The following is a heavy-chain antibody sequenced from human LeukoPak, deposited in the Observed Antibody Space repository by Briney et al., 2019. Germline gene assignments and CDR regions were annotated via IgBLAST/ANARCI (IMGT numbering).Heavy chain of an antibody. J-gene: IGHJ4*02. D-gene: IGHD2-15*01. Sequence: GGSLRLSCAASEFSVGSNYMTWVRQAPGKGLEWVSLIYSGGSTYYADSVKGRFTISRDNSKNTLYLQMNSLKTEDTAVYYCTAHRGYCSGGSCMGYWGQGTLVTVSS. CDR1: EFSVGSNY. V-gene: IGHV3-66*01. CDR3: TAHRGYCSGGSCMGY. CDR2: IYSGGST.